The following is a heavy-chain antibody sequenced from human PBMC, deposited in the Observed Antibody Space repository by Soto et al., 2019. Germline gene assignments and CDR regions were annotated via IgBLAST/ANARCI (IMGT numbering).Heavy chain of an antibody. V-gene: IGHV3-7*01. CDR1: GFTFSSYW. CDR2: IKQDGSEK. D-gene: IGHD1-26*01. CDR3: ARDGGGATPYYYGMDV. Sequence: EVQLVESGGGLVQPGGSLRLSCAASGFTFSSYWMSWVRQAPGKGLEWVANIKQDGSEKYYVDSVKGRFTISRDNAKNSLYLQMNGLRAVDTAVYYCARDGGGATPYYYGMDVWGQGTTVTVSS. J-gene: IGHJ6*02.